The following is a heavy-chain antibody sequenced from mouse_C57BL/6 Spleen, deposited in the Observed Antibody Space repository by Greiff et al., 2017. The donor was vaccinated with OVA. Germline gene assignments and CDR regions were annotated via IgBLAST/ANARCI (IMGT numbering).Heavy chain of an antibody. D-gene: IGHD1-1*01. CDR1: GYTFTTYP. CDR3: ARENYYGSSSFAY. Sequence: VKLMESGAELVKPGASVKMSCKASGYTFTTYPIEWMKQNHGKSLEWIGNFHPYNDDTKYNEKFKGKATLTVEKSSSTVYLELSRLTSDDSAVYYCARENYYGSSSFAYWGQGTLVTVSA. J-gene: IGHJ3*01. CDR2: FHPYNDDT. V-gene: IGHV1-47*01.